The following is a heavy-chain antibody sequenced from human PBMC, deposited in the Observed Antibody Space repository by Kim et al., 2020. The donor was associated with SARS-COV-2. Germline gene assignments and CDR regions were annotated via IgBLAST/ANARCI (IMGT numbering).Heavy chain of an antibody. V-gene: IGHV3-66*01. D-gene: IGHD5-12*01. Sequence: VKGRFTISRDNSKNSLYLQMNSLRAEDTAVYYCARDASGYDSYYYYGMDVWGQGTTVTVSS. J-gene: IGHJ6*02. CDR3: ARDASGYDSYYYYGMDV.